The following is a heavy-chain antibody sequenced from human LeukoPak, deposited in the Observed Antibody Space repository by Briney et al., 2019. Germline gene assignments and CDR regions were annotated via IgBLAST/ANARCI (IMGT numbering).Heavy chain of an antibody. J-gene: IGHJ4*02. V-gene: IGHV3-64D*06. Sequence: GGSLRLSCAASGFTFSSSAMHWVRQAPGKGLEYLSAIYSDGSRTYYADSVKGRFTISRDNSKNTLYFEMSSLRVEDTAVYYCVKSPGSGWPVWGQGTLLTVSS. CDR1: GFTFSSSA. CDR3: VKSPGSGWPV. CDR2: IYSDGSRT. D-gene: IGHD6-19*01.